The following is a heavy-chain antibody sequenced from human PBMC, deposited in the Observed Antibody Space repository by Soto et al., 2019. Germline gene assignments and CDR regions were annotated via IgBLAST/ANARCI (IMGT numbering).Heavy chain of an antibody. CDR2: FRTGGDDATT. CDR3: ASDSLGWPTDFDC. CDR1: GFTFSSYS. V-gene: IGHV3-23*01. D-gene: IGHD3-3*01. Sequence: GGSLRLSCAASGFTFSSYSMSWVRQAPGKGLEWVSGFRTGGDDATTYYGDSVKGRFTISRYDSKNTVYLQLDSLRAEDTAIYYCASDSLGWPTDFDCWGQGALVTVSS. J-gene: IGHJ4*02.